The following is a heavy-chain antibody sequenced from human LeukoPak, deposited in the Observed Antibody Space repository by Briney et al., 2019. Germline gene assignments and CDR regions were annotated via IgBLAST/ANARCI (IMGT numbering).Heavy chain of an antibody. CDR3: TTYLTT. D-gene: IGHD4/OR15-4a*01. Sequence: MSGGSLRLSCAVSGFPFSEAWMGWVRQAPGKGLEWVGRITSTTDGGTTDHAAPVRGRFTISRDDSKTTLYLQMNSLKTEDTAVYYCTTYLTTRGQGTLVTVSS. J-gene: IGHJ4*02. V-gene: IGHV3-15*01. CDR1: GFPFSEAW. CDR2: ITSTTDGGTT.